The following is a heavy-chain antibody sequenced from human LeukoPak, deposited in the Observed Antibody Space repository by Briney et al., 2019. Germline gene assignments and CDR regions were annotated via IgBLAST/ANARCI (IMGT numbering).Heavy chain of an antibody. CDR1: AFTFSSYG. J-gene: IGHJ6*04. V-gene: IGHV3-30*02. D-gene: IGHD3-10*02. CDR3: AELGITMIGGV. Sequence: GSLRLSCAASAFTFSSYGMHWVRQAPGKGLEWVAYIQYDRTNEQYAHSVKGRFTISRDNAKNSLYLQMNSLRAEDTAVYYCAELGITMIGGVWGKGTTVTISS. CDR2: IQYDRTNE.